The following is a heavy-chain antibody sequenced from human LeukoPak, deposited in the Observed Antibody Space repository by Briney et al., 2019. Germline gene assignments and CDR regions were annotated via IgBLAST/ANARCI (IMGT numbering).Heavy chain of an antibody. D-gene: IGHD3-10*01. J-gene: IGHJ4*02. V-gene: IGHV3-30*02. CDR1: GFTFSTYG. CDR3: AKGYGFGTDH. Sequence: GESLKISCAASGFTFSTYGMHWVRQAPGKGLEWVAFIRYDGSNEYYVDSVKGRFTISRDNSKNTLYLQMNSLRAEDTAVYYCAKGYGFGTDHWGQGTLVTVSS. CDR2: IRYDGSNE.